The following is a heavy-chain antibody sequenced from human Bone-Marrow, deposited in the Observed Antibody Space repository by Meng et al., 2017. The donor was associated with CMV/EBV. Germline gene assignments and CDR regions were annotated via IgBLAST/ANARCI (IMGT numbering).Heavy chain of an antibody. CDR1: GFTFSSYS. J-gene: IGHJ4*02. CDR2: ISSSSSYI. CDR3: ARDMVRGVGLLGY. D-gene: IGHD3-10*01. V-gene: IGHV3-21*01. Sequence: GESLKISCAASGFTFSSYSMNWVRQAPGKGLEWVSSISSSSSYIYYADSVKGRFTISRDNAKNSLYLQMNGLRAEDTAVYYCARDMVRGVGLLGYWGQGTLVTVSS.